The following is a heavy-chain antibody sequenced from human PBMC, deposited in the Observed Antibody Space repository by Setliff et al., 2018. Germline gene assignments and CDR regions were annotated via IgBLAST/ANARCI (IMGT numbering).Heavy chain of an antibody. Sequence: PSETLSLTCTVSGGSISSSSYYWGWIRQPPGKGLEWIGSIYYSGNTYYNPSLKSRVTISVDTSKNQFSLKLSSVTAADTAVYYCARNPPTMVRGVIYYYYYMDVWGKGTTVTVSS. V-gene: IGHV4-39*07. J-gene: IGHJ6*03. CDR3: ARNPPTMVRGVIYYYYYMDV. CDR2: IYYSGNT. CDR1: GGSISSSSYY. D-gene: IGHD3-10*01.